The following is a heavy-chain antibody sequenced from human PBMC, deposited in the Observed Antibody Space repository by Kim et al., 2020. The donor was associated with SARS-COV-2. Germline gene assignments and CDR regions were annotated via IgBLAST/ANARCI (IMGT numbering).Heavy chain of an antibody. CDR2: INPGGSA. CDR3: TRGRAGVVPAPILGLGPHYDYYAMDV. CDR1: GGSFSDYN. Sequence: SETLSLTCAVSGGSFSDYNWNWIRRPPGKGLEWVGEINPGGSATYSPSLKRRVSISVDTSKRQFSLKLRSMTAADTAVYYCTRGRAGVVPAPILGLGPHYDYYAMDVWGQGTTVAVSS. D-gene: IGHD2-2*02. V-gene: IGHV4-34*01. J-gene: IGHJ6*02.